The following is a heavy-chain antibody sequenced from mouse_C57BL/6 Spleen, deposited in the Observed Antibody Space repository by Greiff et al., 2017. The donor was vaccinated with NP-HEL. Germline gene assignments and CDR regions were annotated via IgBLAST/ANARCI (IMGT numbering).Heavy chain of an antibody. CDR1: GYAFSSYW. CDR2: IYPGDGDT. CDR3: ARDWDYYAMDY. Sequence: QVQLKESGAELVKPGASVKISCKASGYAFSSYWMNWVKQRPGKGLEWIGQIYPGDGDTNYNGKFKGKATLTADKSSSTAYMQLSSLTSEDSAVYFCARDWDYYAMDYWGQGTSVTVSS. J-gene: IGHJ4*01. V-gene: IGHV1-80*01. D-gene: IGHD4-1*01.